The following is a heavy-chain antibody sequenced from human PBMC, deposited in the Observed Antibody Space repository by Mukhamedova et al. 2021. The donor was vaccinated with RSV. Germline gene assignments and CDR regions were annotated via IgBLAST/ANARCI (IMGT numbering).Heavy chain of an antibody. J-gene: IGHJ4*02. Sequence: GKGLEWIGYIYYSGSTYYNPSLKSLVTISVDTSKNQFSLKLTSVTAADTAVYFCARLVPRYCSGCCCYYFDYCGPLTLVTVSS. V-gene: IGHV4-31*01. CDR2: IYYSGST. CDR3: ARLVPRYCSGCCCYYFDY. D-gene: IGHD2-15*01.